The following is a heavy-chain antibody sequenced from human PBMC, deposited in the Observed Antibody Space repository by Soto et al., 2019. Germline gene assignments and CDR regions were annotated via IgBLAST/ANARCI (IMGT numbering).Heavy chain of an antibody. Sequence: DVQLLESGGGLVQPGGSLRLSCAASGFSFSSYAMVWVRQAPGKGLEWVAVISARGGSSYFADSVKGRFTLSRDNSKNVLSLEMNSLRGEGTAIYFCAKGSIEYSASVDNWGQGTLVVVSS. CDR2: ISARGGSS. V-gene: IGHV3-23*01. D-gene: IGHD5-12*01. J-gene: IGHJ4*02. CDR3: AKGSIEYSASVDN. CDR1: GFSFSSYA.